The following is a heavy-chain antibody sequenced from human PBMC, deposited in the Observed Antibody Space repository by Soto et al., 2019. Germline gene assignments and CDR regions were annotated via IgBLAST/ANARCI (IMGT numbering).Heavy chain of an antibody. CDR3: AYSCYSYYFYGMDV. D-gene: IGHD2-15*01. V-gene: IGHV1-69*12. CDR2: IIPIFGTA. CDR1: GGTFSSYA. Sequence: QVQLVQSGAEVKKPGSSVKVSCKASGGTFSSYAISWVRQAPGQGLEWMGGIIPIFGTANYAQKFQGRVTXXAXDXXRTAYMELSSLRSEDTAVYYCAYSCYSYYFYGMDVWGQGTTVTVSS. J-gene: IGHJ6*02.